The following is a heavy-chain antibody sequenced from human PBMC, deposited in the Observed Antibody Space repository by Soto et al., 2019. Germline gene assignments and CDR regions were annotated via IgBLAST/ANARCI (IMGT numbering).Heavy chain of an antibody. V-gene: IGHV3-15*05. CDR3: TTGIAVASRYFDY. CDR2: IKKKGDGGTA. CDR1: GFSFRNAW. Sequence: PGGSLRLSCAASGFSFRNAWTSWVRQAPGKGLEWVGRIKKKGDGGTAEYTSPVRGRFTISRDDSKDMLYLQMDSLKSDDTAVYYCTTGIAVASRYFDYWGEGTLVTVSS. J-gene: IGHJ4*02. D-gene: IGHD6-19*01.